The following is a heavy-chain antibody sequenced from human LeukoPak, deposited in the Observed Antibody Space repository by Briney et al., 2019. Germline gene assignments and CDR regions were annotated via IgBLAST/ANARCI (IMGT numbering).Heavy chain of an antibody. CDR1: GYTFTSYY. Sequence: ASVKVSCKASGYTFTSYYMHWVRQAPGQGLEWMGIINPSGGSTSYAQKFQGRVTITADKSTSTAYMELSSLRSEDTAVYYCARGGIAVAGTLYYFDYWGQGTLVTVSS. D-gene: IGHD6-19*01. J-gene: IGHJ4*02. V-gene: IGHV1-46*01. CDR3: ARGGIAVAGTLYYFDY. CDR2: INPSGGST.